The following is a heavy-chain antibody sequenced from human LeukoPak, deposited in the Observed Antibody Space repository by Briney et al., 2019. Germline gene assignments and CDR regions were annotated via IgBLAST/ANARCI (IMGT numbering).Heavy chain of an antibody. CDR1: GGSFSGYY. Sequence: PSETLSPTCGLYGGSFSGYYWSWIRQPPGKGLEWIGEINHSGSTNYNPSLKSRVTISVDTSKNQFSPKLSSVTAADTAVYYCARGVVGATFDYWGQGTLVTVSS. V-gene: IGHV4-34*01. CDR3: ARGVVGATFDY. CDR2: INHSGST. D-gene: IGHD1-26*01. J-gene: IGHJ4*02.